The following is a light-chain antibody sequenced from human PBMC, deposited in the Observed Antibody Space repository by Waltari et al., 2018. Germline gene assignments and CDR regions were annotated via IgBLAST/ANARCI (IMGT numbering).Light chain of an antibody. CDR1: RSVSIY. CDR2: ATS. Sequence: DIQMTQASSSLSASVGDRVNITCRASRSVSIYLNWYQPKPGKAPHRLIYATSALQTGGPSRFSGSGSGTDFTLPITNLQPEDFGIYYCQQTYDTPLTFGAGTKVQLK. CDR3: QQTYDTPLT. V-gene: IGKV1-39*01. J-gene: IGKJ4*01.